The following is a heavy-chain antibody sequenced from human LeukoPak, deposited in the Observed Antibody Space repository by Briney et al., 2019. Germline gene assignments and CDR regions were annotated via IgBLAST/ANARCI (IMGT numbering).Heavy chain of an antibody. V-gene: IGHV6-1*01. CDR2: TYYRSKWYN. J-gene: IGHJ2*01. Sequence: SQTLSLTCAISGDSVSSNSAAWNWIRQSPSRGLEWLGRTYYRSKWYNDYAVSVKSRITINPDTSKNQFSLQLNSVTPEDTAVYYCARGCVVPQDIHLGTYSSSWYGYWYFDLWGRGTLVTVSS. D-gene: IGHD6-13*01. CDR3: ARGCVVPQDIHLGTYSSSWYGYWYFDL. CDR1: GDSVSSNSAA.